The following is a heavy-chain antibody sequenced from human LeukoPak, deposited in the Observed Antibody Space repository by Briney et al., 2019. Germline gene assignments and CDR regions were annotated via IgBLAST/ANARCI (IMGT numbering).Heavy chain of an antibody. CDR2: INTAGTTT. D-gene: IGHD1-26*01. V-gene: IGHV3-74*01. CDR1: GFTFSDNW. Sequence: GGSLRLSCAASGFTFSDNWMHWVRQAPGKGLVWVSRINTAGTTTNYADSVKGRFSISRDNAKNTVYLHMNSLGAEDTAVYYCASNAPQKDSSGSSFDYWGQGTLVTVSP. J-gene: IGHJ4*02. CDR3: ASNAPQKDSSGSSFDY.